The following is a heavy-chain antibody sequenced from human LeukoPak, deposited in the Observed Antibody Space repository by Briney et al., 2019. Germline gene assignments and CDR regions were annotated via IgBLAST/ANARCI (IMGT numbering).Heavy chain of an antibody. CDR3: ATDRGWRTSGYYLYYFEY. CDR1: GFPFSDYL. D-gene: IGHD3-3*01. J-gene: IGHJ4*02. V-gene: IGHV3-7*01. CDR2: IKHDGSEK. Sequence: GGSLRLSCFASGFPFSDYLLTWVRQAPGKGLEWVASIKHDGSEKYYVDSVRGRFTISRDNAKNLLYLQMSSLRAEDTAVYYCATDRGWRTSGYYLYYFEYWGQGTLVTFSS.